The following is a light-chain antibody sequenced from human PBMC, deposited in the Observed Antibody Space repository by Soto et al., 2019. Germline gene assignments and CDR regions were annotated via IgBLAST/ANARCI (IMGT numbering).Light chain of an antibody. CDR1: QSVSSN. Sequence: EIVMTQSPATLSVSPGERATLSCRASQSVSSNLAWYQQKPGQAPRLLIYGASTRATGIPARVSGSGSGTEFTLTISSRQSEDFAVYYCQQYNNWPPVYTFGQGTKLEIK. J-gene: IGKJ2*01. V-gene: IGKV3-15*01. CDR2: GAS. CDR3: QQYNNWPPVYT.